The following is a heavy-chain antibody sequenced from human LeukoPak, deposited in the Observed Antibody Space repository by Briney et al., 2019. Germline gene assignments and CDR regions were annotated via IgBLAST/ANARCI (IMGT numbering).Heavy chain of an antibody. J-gene: IGHJ4*02. V-gene: IGHV4-34*01. D-gene: IGHD4-17*01. CDR2: INHSGST. Sequence: SETLSLTCAVYGGSFSGYYWSWIRQPPGKGLEWIGEINHSGSTNYNPPLKSRVTISVDTSKNQFSLKLSSVTAADTAVYYCARSSYGDYKKFDYWGQGTLVTVSS. CDR1: GGSFSGYY. CDR3: ARSSYGDYKKFDY.